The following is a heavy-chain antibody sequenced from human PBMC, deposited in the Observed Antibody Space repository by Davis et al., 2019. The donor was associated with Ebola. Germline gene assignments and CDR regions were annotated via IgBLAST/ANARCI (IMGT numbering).Heavy chain of an antibody. CDR3: AKDSSSWYYFDDSGYPFDD. J-gene: IGHJ4*02. CDR1: GYTFTSYG. D-gene: IGHD3-22*01. CDR2: ISGYSGDT. Sequence: ASVKVSCKASGYTFTSYGISWVRQAPGQGLEWLGWISGYSGDTKYEQKVQDRVTLTTDTSTNTDYMELRSLRSDDTAVYYCAKDSSSWYYFDDSGYPFDDWGQGTLVIVSS. V-gene: IGHV1-18*01.